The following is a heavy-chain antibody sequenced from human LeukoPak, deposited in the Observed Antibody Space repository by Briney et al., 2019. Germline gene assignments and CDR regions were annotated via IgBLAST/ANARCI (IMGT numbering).Heavy chain of an antibody. Sequence: SEPLSLTCAVYGGPFSGYYWSGIRQPPGKGLEGIGEINHSGSTNYNPSLKSRVTISVDTSKNQFSLKLSSVTAADTAVYDCARGVYDFWSGNRPYMDVWGKGTTVTVSS. CDR2: INHSGST. CDR1: GGPFSGYY. D-gene: IGHD3-3*01. V-gene: IGHV4-34*01. J-gene: IGHJ6*03. CDR3: ARGVYDFWSGNRPYMDV.